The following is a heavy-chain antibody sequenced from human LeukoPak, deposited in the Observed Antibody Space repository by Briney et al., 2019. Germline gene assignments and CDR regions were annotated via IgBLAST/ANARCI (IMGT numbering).Heavy chain of an antibody. J-gene: IGHJ6*02. Sequence: GGSLRLSCAASGFTFSSYGMHWVRQAPGKGLEWVAVISYDGSNKYYADSVKGRFTISRDNSKNTLYLQMNSLRAEDTAVYYCARRQGGYYYGMDVWGQGTTVTVSS. CDR1: GFTFSSYG. V-gene: IGHV3-30*03. D-gene: IGHD3-16*01. CDR2: ISYDGSNK. CDR3: ARRQGGYYYGMDV.